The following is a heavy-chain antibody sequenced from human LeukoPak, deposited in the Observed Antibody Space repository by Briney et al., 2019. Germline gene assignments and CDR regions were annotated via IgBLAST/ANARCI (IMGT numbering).Heavy chain of an antibody. V-gene: IGHV1-8*01. J-gene: IGHJ4*02. CDR3: ASWGGVVATMVY. D-gene: IGHD5-12*01. CDR1: GYTFTSYD. CDR2: MNPNSGNT. Sequence: ASVKVSCTASGYTFTSYDINWVRQATGQGLEWMGWMNPNSGNTGYAQKFQGRVTMTRNTSISTAYMELSSLRSEDTAVYYCASWGGVVATMVYWGQGTLVTVSS.